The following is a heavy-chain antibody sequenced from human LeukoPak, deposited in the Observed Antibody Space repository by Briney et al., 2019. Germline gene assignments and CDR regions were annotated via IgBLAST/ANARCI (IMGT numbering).Heavy chain of an antibody. CDR2: IYYSGST. CDR1: GGSISSGGYY. D-gene: IGHD7-27*01. V-gene: IGHV4-31*03. J-gene: IGHJ5*02. CDR3: ATSILGSGWFDP. Sequence: SETLSLTCTVSGGSISSGGYYWSWIRQHPGKGLEWIGYIYYSGSTYYNPSLKSRVTISVDASKNQFSLKLSSVTAADTAVYYCATSILGSGWFDPWGQGTLVTVSS.